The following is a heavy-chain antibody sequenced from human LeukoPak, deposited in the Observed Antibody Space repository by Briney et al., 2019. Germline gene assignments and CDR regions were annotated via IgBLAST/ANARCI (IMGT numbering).Heavy chain of an antibody. CDR1: GFTFSSYP. V-gene: IGHV3-23*01. J-gene: IGHJ5*02. CDR3: AKVATGYSSSWYLIDP. CDR2: ISYSGWST. D-gene: IGHD6-13*01. Sequence: SGVSLRLSCAASGFTFSSYPMIWLREAPGKGLECLSSISYSGWSTYYADSVERRLTIPRDYSKNTLYLQMNSRRAEDTAVYYCAKVATGYSSSWYLIDPWGEGTLVTVSS.